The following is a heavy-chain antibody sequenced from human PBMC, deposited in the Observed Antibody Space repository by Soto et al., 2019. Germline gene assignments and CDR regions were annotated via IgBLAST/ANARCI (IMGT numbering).Heavy chain of an antibody. CDR1: GFSLTSNAVG. V-gene: IGHV2-5*02. J-gene: IGHJ4*02. D-gene: IGHD6-19*01. Sequence: QITLKESGPTLVKPTQTLTLTCTFSGFSLTSNAVGVGWFRQPPGKALDWLALIYWDDDNHYSPSLKSRLTLTKDTSKNQVVLIMTNMDPVDTATYYCAHGSGWLFDFWGQGTLVTVSS. CDR3: AHGSGWLFDF. CDR2: IYWDDDN.